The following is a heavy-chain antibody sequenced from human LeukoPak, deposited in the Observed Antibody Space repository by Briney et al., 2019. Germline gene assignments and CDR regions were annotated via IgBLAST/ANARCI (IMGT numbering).Heavy chain of an antibody. V-gene: IGHV3-30*04. Sequence: GESLRLSCAASGFTFSSYAMHWVRQAPGKGLEWVAVISYDGSNKYYADSVKGRFTISRDNSKNTLYVQMNSLRAEDTAIYYCARRGGTVATIGDDFDYWGQGTVVTVSA. CDR1: GFTFSSYA. CDR2: ISYDGSNK. CDR3: ARRGGTVATIGDDFDY. J-gene: IGHJ4*02. D-gene: IGHD5-12*01.